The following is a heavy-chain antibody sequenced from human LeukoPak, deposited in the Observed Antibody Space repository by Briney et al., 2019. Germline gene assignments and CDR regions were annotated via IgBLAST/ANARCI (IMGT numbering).Heavy chain of an antibody. V-gene: IGHV3-74*01. D-gene: IGHD7-27*01. CDR1: GFTFNSYL. CDR3: TRDSGADRRYFDL. J-gene: IGHJ2*01. Sequence: GGSLRLSCAASGFTFNSYLMSWVRQAPGKGLVWVSRIDGDGATRSHEDSVKGRFTISRDNANNMVYLEMNSLRVEDTAVYYCTRDSGADRRYFDLWGRGTLVSVS. CDR2: IDGDGATR.